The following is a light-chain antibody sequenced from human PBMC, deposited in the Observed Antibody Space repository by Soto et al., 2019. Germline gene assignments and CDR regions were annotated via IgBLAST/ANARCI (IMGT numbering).Light chain of an antibody. Sequence: QSALTQPPSASGSPGQSVTISCTGTSSDVGAYNYVSWYQQHPGKAPKLMIYEVNKRPSGVPDRFSACKSGNTASLTVSGLQAEDEADYYCFSYAGSPWVFGEGTKLTVL. CDR3: FSYAGSPWV. CDR1: SSDVGAYNY. CDR2: EVN. J-gene: IGLJ2*01. V-gene: IGLV2-8*01.